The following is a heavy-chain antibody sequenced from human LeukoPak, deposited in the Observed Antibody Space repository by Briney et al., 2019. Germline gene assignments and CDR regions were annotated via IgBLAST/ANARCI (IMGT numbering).Heavy chain of an antibody. CDR2: INAGNGNT. J-gene: IGHJ4*02. CDR1: GYTLTSYA. V-gene: IGHV1-3*01. D-gene: IGHD6-19*01. Sequence: ASVKVSCKASGYTLTSYAMHWVRQAPGQRLEWMGWINAGNGNTKYSQKFQGRVTITRDTSASTAYMELSSLRSEDTAVYYCARDTAVAGTSYFDYWGQGTLVTVSS. CDR3: ARDTAVAGTSYFDY.